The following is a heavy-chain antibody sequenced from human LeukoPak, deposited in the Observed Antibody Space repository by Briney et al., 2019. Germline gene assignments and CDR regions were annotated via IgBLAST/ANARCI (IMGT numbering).Heavy chain of an antibody. J-gene: IGHJ6*03. V-gene: IGHV3-74*01. CDR1: GFTFSSYW. CDR2: INSDGSST. CDR3: ARYPRASSPYHYYYYMDV. Sequence: GGSLRLSCAASGFTFSSYWMHWVRQAPGKGLVWVSRINSDGSSTSYADSVKGRFTISRDNAKNTLYLQMNSLRAEDTAVYYCARYPRASSPYHYYYYMDVWGKGTTVTVSS.